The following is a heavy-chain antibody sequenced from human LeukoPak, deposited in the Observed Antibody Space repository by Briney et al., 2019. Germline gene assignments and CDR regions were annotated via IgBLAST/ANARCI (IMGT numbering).Heavy chain of an antibody. CDR3: ARVVVVKSYYYYGMDV. V-gene: IGHV1-18*04. CDR2: IIPILGIA. CDR1: GYTFTGYY. Sequence: GASVKVSCKASGYTFTGYYMHWVRQAPGQGLEWMGRIIPILGIANYAQKLQGRVTMTTDTSTSTAYMELRSLRSDDTAVYYCARVVVVKSYYYYGMDVWGQGTTVTVSS. J-gene: IGHJ6*02. D-gene: IGHD2-15*01.